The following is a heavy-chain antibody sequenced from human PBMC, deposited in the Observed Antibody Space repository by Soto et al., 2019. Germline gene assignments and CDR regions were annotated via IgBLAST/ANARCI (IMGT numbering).Heavy chain of an antibody. Sequence: LGESLKISCKGSGYSFTSYWIGWVRQMPGKGLEWMGIIYPGDSDTRYSPSFQGQVTISADKSISTAYLKWSSLKASDTAMYYCGRTAAADKNYSGTDVGGKGTTLPVSA. J-gene: IGHJ6*04. CDR1: GYSFTSYW. D-gene: IGHD6-25*01. V-gene: IGHV5-51*01. CDR3: GRTAAADKNYSGTDV. CDR2: IYPGDSDT.